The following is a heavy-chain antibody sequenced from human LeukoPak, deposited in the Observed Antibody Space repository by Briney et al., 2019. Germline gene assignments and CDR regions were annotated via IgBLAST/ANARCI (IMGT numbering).Heavy chain of an antibody. D-gene: IGHD4/OR15-4a*01. V-gene: IGHV3-11*03. J-gene: IGHJ3*02. CDR2: ISTSSTYT. CDR1: GFTFSDYY. CDR3: ARRQVGAKGAFDI. Sequence: PGGSLRLSCAASGFTFSDYYMTWIRQAPGKGLEWLSYISTSSTYTNYADSVKGRFTSSRDDAKNSLYLQMNSLRAEDTAVYYCARRQVGAKGAFDIWGQGTMVTVSS.